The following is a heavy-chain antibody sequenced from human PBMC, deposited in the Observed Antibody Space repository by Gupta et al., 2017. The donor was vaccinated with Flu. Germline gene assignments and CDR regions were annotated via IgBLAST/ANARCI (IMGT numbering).Heavy chain of an antibody. CDR1: GFTFSSYG. D-gene: IGHD3-22*01. Sequence: QVQLVESGGGVVQPGRSLRLSCAASGFTFSSYGMHWVRQAPGKGLEWVAVIWYDGSNKYYADSVKGRFTISRDNSKNTLYLQMNSLRAEDTAVYYCAREGRATYYYDSSSLGKGPDGFDYWGQGTLVTVSS. CDR2: IWYDGSNK. CDR3: AREGRATYYYDSSSLGKGPDGFDY. J-gene: IGHJ4*02. V-gene: IGHV3-33*01.